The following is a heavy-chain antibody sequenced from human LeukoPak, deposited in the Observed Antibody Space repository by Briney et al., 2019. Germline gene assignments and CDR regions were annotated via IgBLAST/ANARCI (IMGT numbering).Heavy chain of an antibody. D-gene: IGHD3-3*01. CDR2: ISGSGSST. Sequence: GGSLRLSCAASGFIFSRYVMSWVRQAPGKGLEWVAAISGSGSSTYYADSVKGRFTISRDNSKNTLYLQMNSLRAEDTAVYYCARDFGETVFGVVNYYYYYMDVWGKGTTVTVSS. J-gene: IGHJ6*03. CDR3: ARDFGETVFGVVNYYYYYMDV. V-gene: IGHV3-23*01. CDR1: GFIFSRYV.